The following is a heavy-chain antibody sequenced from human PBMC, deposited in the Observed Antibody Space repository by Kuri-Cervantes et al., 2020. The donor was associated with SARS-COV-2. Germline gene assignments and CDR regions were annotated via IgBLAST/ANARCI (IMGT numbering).Heavy chain of an antibody. J-gene: IGHJ4*02. CDR1: GFTFDTHA. CDR2: ISGGDDRT. V-gene: IGHV3-23*01. Sequence: GESLKISCAASGFTFDTHAMLWVRQAPGKGLEWVSGISGGDDRTYYADNVKGRFTISRDNSKNTLYLQMNSLRAEDTAVYYCAKDYSSSWYDWGQGTLVTVSS. D-gene: IGHD6-13*01. CDR3: AKDYSSSWYD.